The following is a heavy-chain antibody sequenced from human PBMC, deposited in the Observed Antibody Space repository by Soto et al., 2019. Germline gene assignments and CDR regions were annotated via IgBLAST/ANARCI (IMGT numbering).Heavy chain of an antibody. CDR1: GFTFSSYA. J-gene: IGHJ6*02. V-gene: IGHV3-64*01. CDR2: ISSNGGST. Sequence: GGSLRLSCAASGFTFSSYAMHWVRQAPGKGLEYVSAISSNGGSTYYANSVKGRFTISRDNSKNTLYLQMGSLRAEDMAVYYCARAPMREGGITGTTFDPYDYYYYYGMDVWGQGTTVTVSS. CDR3: ARAPMREGGITGTTFDPYDYYYYYGMDV. D-gene: IGHD1-20*01.